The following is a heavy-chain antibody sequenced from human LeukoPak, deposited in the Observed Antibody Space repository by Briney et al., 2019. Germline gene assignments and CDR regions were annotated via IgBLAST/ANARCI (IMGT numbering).Heavy chain of an antibody. Sequence: GGSLRLSCAASGFTFSSYSMNWVRQAPGKGLEWVSSISSSSSYIYYADSVKGRFTISRDNAKNTLYLQMNSLRAEDTAVYYCARDLGYYYDSSGYYYYYYGMDVWGQGTTVTVSS. J-gene: IGHJ6*02. CDR3: ARDLGYYYDSSGYYYYYYGMDV. V-gene: IGHV3-21*01. CDR2: ISSSSSYI. D-gene: IGHD3-22*01. CDR1: GFTFSSYS.